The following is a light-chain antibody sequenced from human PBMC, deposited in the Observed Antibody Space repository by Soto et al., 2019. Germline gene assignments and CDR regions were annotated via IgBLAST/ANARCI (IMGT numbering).Light chain of an antibody. J-gene: IGLJ2*01. CDR3: CSHAGRGSVL. CDR2: DVT. V-gene: IGLV2-23*02. CDR1: SSDIGRYNL. Sequence: QSALAQPASVSGSPGQSITISCTGTSSDIGRYNLVSWYQQYPGKAPKLVIYDVTKRPSGVSDRFSASKSGNTASLTISGLQAEDGADYYCCSHAGRGSVLFGGGTKVTVL.